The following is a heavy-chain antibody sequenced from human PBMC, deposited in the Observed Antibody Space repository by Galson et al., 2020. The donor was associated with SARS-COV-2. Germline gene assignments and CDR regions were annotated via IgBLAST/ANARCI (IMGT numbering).Heavy chain of an antibody. Sequence: ALHGESLKISCAASGFTFSSYWMHWVRQAPGKGLVWVSRIYSEGSSTSYADSVKGRFTISGDDAKYTLYLHMRSLRAEDTAVYYCARGDMRNDYFDYWGQGTLVTVSS. CDR2: IYSEGSST. V-gene: IGHV3-74*01. CDR3: ARGDMRNDYFDY. J-gene: IGHJ4*02. CDR1: GFTFSSYW. D-gene: IGHD3-16*01.